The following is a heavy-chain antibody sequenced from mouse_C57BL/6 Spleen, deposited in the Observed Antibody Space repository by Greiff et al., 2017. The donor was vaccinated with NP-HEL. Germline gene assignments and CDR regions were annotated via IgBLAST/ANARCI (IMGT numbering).Heavy chain of an antibody. Sequence: VHVKQSGPELVKPGASVKISCKASGYTFTDYYMNWVKQSHGKSLEWIGDINPNNGGTSYNQKFKGKATLTVDKSSSTAYMELRSLTSEDSAVYYCARLEVMDGFDYWGQGTTLTVSS. CDR3: ARLEVMDGFDY. CDR2: INPNNGGT. J-gene: IGHJ2*01. CDR1: GYTFTDYY. V-gene: IGHV1-26*01. D-gene: IGHD1-1*02.